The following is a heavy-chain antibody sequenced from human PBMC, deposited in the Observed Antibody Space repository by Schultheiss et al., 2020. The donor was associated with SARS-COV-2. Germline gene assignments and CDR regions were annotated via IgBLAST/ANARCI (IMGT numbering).Heavy chain of an antibody. CDR3: AKGLDPHAFDI. Sequence: GESLKISCAASGFTFSDHYMDWVRQAPGKGLEWVGRTRNKANSYTTEYAASVKGRFTISRDDSKNSLYLQMNSLKTEDTAVYYCAKGLDPHAFDIWGQGTMVTVSS. D-gene: IGHD4-11*01. J-gene: IGHJ3*02. CDR1: GFTFSDHY. CDR2: TRNKANSYTT. V-gene: IGHV3-72*01.